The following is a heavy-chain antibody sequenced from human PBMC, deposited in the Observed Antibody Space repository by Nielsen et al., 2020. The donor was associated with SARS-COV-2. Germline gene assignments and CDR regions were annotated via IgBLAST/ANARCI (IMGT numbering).Heavy chain of an antibody. CDR3: ARGGRITFGGADDAFDI. V-gene: IGHV4-30-2*01. CDR1: GGSISSGGHS. CDR2: IYHSGRT. Sequence: SETLSLTCAVSGGSISSGGHSWSWIRQPPGKGLEWIGYIYHSGRTYYNPSLKSRVIISVDRSKNQFSLKLSSVTAADTAVYYCARGGRITFGGADDAFDIWGQGTMVTVSS. J-gene: IGHJ3*02. D-gene: IGHD3-16*01.